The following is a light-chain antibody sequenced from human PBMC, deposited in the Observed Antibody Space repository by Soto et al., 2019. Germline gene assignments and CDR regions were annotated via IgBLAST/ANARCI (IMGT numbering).Light chain of an antibody. CDR2: GAA. Sequence: EIVLTQSPGTLSLSPGERATLSCRASQSVTNSYLAWYQQKPGQSPRLLIYGAASRATGIPDRFSGSGSGTDFTLTISRLEPEDFAVYYCQQYGSSPRTCGQGTKLEIK. CDR3: QQYGSSPRT. CDR1: QSVTNSY. V-gene: IGKV3-20*01. J-gene: IGKJ2*02.